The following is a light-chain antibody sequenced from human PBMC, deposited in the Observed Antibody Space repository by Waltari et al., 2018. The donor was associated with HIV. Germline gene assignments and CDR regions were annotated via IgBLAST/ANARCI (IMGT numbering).Light chain of an antibody. CDR2: NNN. CDR3: AAWDDSLNGQV. V-gene: IGLV1-44*01. Sequence: QSALTQPPSASGTPGPRLTIPCSRRSSHSASHTVNCFQQLPGTAPKLLIYNNNQRPSGVPDRVSGSKSGNSAALAISGLQSEDEDDYYCAAWDDSLNGQVFGGGTKLTVL. J-gene: IGLJ2*01. CDR1: SSHSASHT.